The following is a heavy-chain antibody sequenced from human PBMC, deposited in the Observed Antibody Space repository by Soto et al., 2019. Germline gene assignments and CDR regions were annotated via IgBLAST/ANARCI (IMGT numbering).Heavy chain of an antibody. D-gene: IGHD5-18*01. CDR1: GYTFTSYG. J-gene: IGHJ4*02. CDR2: INPGNGNT. V-gene: IGHV1-3*01. Sequence: ASVKVSCKASGYTFTSYGMNWVRQAPGRGLEWMGWINPGNGNTKYSQKFQGRVIIERDTSASTAYMELSSLRSEDTAVYYCATSVNSAMAFDYWGQGTLVTVSS. CDR3: ATSVNSAMAFDY.